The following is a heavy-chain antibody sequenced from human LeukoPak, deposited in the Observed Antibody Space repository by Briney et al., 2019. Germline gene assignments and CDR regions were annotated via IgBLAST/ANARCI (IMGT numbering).Heavy chain of an antibody. D-gene: IGHD3-9*01. Sequence: SETLSLTCTVSGGSISSYYWSWIRQPPGKGLEWTGYIYYSGSTNYNPSLKSRVTISVDTSKNQFSLKLSSVTAADTAVYYCARVEYDILTGYSFDYWGQGTLVTVSS. J-gene: IGHJ4*02. CDR1: GGSISSYY. V-gene: IGHV4-59*01. CDR3: ARVEYDILTGYSFDY. CDR2: IYYSGST.